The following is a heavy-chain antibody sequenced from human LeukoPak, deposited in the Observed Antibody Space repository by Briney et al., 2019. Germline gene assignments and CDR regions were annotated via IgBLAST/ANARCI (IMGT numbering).Heavy chain of an antibody. CDR3: ARVSRRYSYGFDY. J-gene: IGHJ4*02. D-gene: IGHD5-18*01. CDR2: IYYSGST. CDR1: GGSISSYY. Sequence: SETLSLTCTVSGGSISSYYWSWIRQPPGKGLEWIGYIYYSGSTNYNPFLKSRVTISVDTSKNQFSLKLSSVTAADTAVYYCARVSRRYSYGFDYWGQGTLVTVSS. V-gene: IGHV4-59*01.